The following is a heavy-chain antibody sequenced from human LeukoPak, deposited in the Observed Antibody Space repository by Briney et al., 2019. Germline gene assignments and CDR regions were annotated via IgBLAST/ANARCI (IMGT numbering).Heavy chain of an antibody. CDR1: GFTFSNAW. Sequence: PGGSLRLSCAASGFTFSNAWMNWVRQAPGKGLEWVAVIWYDGSNKYYADSVKGRFTISRDNSKNTLYLQMNSLRAEDTAVYYCARDRTATSSPVDYWGQGTLVTVSS. J-gene: IGHJ4*02. CDR3: ARDRTATSSPVDY. D-gene: IGHD2-15*01. V-gene: IGHV3-33*08. CDR2: IWYDGSNK.